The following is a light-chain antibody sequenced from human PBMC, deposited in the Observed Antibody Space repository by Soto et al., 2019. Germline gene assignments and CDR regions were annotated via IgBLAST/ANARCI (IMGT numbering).Light chain of an antibody. Sequence: QSVLTQPPSVSGAPGQRVTISCTGSSSNIGTGYDVYWYQQLPGTAPKLLIYGNNNRPPGVPDRFSGSKSGTSGSLAITGLRAEDEADYYCQSYDSSLSGWVFGGGTKLTVL. CDR3: QSYDSSLSGWV. CDR1: SSNIGTGYD. J-gene: IGLJ3*02. V-gene: IGLV1-40*01. CDR2: GNN.